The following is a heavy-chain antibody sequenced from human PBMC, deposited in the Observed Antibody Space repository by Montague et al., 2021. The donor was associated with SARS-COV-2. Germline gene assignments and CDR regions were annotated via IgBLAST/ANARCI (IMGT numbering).Heavy chain of an antibody. CDR2: IYHSGTT. Sequence: SETLSLTCTVSGFSIGSGDYWGWIRQPPGKGLEWIGCIYHSGTTYYNRSLQGRLTMSIDTSTNQFSLRLTSVTAADTAVFFCVREKAGGLRNVFDIWGQGTTVPVSS. CDR3: VREKAGGLRNVFDI. V-gene: IGHV4-38-2*02. J-gene: IGHJ3*02. CDR1: GFSIGSGDY.